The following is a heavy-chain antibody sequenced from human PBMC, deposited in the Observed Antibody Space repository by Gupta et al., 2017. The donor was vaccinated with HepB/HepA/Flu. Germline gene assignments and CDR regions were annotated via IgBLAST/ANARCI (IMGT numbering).Heavy chain of an antibody. CDR1: GFTFKDFA. J-gene: IGHJ5*02. CDR2: ITGEGRTT. V-gene: IGHV3-43*02. CDR3: AKDMGWGGRNWFAP. Sequence: EVQLVESGCGVIQPGGSLRLSCAASGFTFKDFAMHWVRQVPGGGLEWVSHITGEGRTTFYGGSVKGRFTISRDNSKNSLYLQMNSLRSEDTGLYYCAKDMGWGGRNWFAPWGQGTLVTVSS. D-gene: IGHD2-21*01.